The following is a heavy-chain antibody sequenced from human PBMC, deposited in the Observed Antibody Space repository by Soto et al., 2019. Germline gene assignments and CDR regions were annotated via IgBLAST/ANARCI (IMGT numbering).Heavy chain of an antibody. CDR1: GFTFSSYS. Sequence: GGSLRLSCAASGFTFSSYSMNWVRQAPGKGLEWVSYISSSSSTIYYADSVKGRFTISRDNAKNSLYLQMNSLRAEDTAVSYFARDGPGDSSSSTHDAFDIWGQGTMVTVSS. V-gene: IGHV3-48*04. J-gene: IGHJ3*02. CDR3: ARDGPGDSSSSTHDAFDI. D-gene: IGHD6-6*01. CDR2: ISSSSSTI.